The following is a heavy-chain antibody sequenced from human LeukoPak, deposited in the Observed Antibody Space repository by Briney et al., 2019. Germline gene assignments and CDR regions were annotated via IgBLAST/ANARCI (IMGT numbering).Heavy chain of an antibody. D-gene: IGHD1-1*01. CDR1: VGSISSSSYY. J-gene: IGHJ4*02. CDR3: ARQGTVYNWNDRPIDY. CDR2: IYYSGST. V-gene: IGHV4-39*01. Sequence: SETLSLTCTVSVGSISSSSYYWGWIRQPPGKGLEWIGSIYYSGSTYYNPSLKSRVTISVDTSKNQFSLKLSSVTAAGTSITLRARQGTVYNWNDRPIDYWGQGTLVTVSS.